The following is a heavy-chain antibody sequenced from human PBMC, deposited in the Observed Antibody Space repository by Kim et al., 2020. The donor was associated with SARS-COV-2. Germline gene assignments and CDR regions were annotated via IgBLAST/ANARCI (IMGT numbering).Heavy chain of an antibody. CDR1: GFTLSKHW. Sequence: GGSLRLSCVASGFTLSKHWMHWVRQAPGKGLVWVSRINSDGSDTTYADSVKGRFTFSRDNAKNTLYLQMSSLRAEDTAVYYCARGNYHGMDVWGQGTTGT. J-gene: IGHJ6*02. V-gene: IGHV3-74*01. CDR3: ARGNYHGMDV. CDR2: INSDGSDT.